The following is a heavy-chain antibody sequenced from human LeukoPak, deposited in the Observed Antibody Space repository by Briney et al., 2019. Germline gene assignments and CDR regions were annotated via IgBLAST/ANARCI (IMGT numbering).Heavy chain of an antibody. CDR2: IVVGSGNT. CDR3: AAESGDILTAIDP. J-gene: IGHJ5*02. D-gene: IGHD3-9*01. Sequence: GTSVKVSCKASGFTITSSAVQWVRQARGQRLEWIGWIVVGSGNTNYAQKFQERVTITRDMSTSTAYMELSSLRSEDTAVYYCAAESGDILTAIDPWGQGTLVTVSS. CDR1: GFTITSSA. V-gene: IGHV1-58*01.